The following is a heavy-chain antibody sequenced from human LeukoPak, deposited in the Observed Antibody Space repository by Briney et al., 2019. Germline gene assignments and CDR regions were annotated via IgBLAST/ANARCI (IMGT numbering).Heavy chain of an antibody. CDR3: AKDTIPRIAVAGGGRFDP. CDR2: ISHDGSNE. Sequence: GGSLRLSCAASRFTFSTYGMHWVRQAPGKGPEWVAVISHDGSNEYYADSVKGRFTISRDNSKNTLYLQMNSLRAEDTAVYYCAKDTIPRIAVAGGGRFDPWGQGTLVTVSS. D-gene: IGHD6-19*01. V-gene: IGHV3-30*18. CDR1: RFTFSTYG. J-gene: IGHJ5*02.